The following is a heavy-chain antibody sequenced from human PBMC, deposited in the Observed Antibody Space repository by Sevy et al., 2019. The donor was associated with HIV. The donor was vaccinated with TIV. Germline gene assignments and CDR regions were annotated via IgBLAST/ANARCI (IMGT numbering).Heavy chain of an antibody. CDR1: GFIFSSHA. CDR3: ARDSPVLTY. Sequence: GGSLRLSCAASGFIFSSHAMSWVRQAPGRGLEWVSAISPTDSATYYADSVKGRFTISRDNSKSTLYLQMNSLRAEDTAVYYCARDSPVLTYWGRGTLVTDSS. V-gene: IGHV3-23*01. CDR2: ISPTDSAT. J-gene: IGHJ4*02. D-gene: IGHD4-17*01.